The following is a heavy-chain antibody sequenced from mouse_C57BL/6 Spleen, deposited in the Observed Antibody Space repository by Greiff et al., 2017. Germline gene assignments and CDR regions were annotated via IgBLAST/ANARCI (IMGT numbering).Heavy chain of an antibody. J-gene: IGHJ1*03. CDR2: IDPSDSET. Sequence: QVQLQQPGAELVRPGSSVKLSCKASGYTFTSYWMHWVKQRPIQGLEWIGNIDPSDSETHYNQKFKDKATLTVDKSSSTAYMQLSSLTSEDSAVYYCARKDGYYGDCDVWGTGTTVTVSS. D-gene: IGHD2-3*01. V-gene: IGHV1-52*01. CDR1: GYTFTSYW. CDR3: ARKDGYYGDCDV.